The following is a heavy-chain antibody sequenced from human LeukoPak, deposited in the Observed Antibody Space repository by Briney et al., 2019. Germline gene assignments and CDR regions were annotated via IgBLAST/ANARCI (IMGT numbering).Heavy chain of an antibody. Sequence: SDTLSLTCTVSGGSISSYYWSWIRQTAGKGLEWIGRIYTSGSTNYNPSLKSRVTISVDKSKNQFSLKLSSATAADTAVYYCARSQGNGSGANDYWGQGTLVTVSS. V-gene: IGHV4-4*07. CDR3: ARSQGNGSGANDY. CDR2: IYTSGST. J-gene: IGHJ4*02. CDR1: GGSISSYY. D-gene: IGHD3-10*01.